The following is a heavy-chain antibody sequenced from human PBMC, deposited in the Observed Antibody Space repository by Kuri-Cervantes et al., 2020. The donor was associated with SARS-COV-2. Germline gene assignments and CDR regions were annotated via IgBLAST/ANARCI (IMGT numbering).Heavy chain of an antibody. CDR3: ARGGDKAGDYYYNGMDG. CDR2: IGPAGDT. Sequence: GGFLRLSFATSGFTFSVYDIHWVRQATGKGLEWVSVIGPAGDTHYAASVKGRFTISRQNAKNFVYLQMNNLTVGDTAIYYCARGGDKAGDYYYNGMDGWGQGTTVTVSS. CDR1: GFTFSVYD. V-gene: IGHV3-13*01. J-gene: IGHJ6*02. D-gene: IGHD3-9*01.